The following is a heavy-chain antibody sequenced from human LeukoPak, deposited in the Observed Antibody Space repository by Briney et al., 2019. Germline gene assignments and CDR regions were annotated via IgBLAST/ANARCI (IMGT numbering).Heavy chain of an antibody. J-gene: IGHJ4*02. Sequence: GGSLRLSCAASEFSVGSNYMTWVRQAPGKGLEWVSLIYSGGSTYYADSVKGRFTISRDNSKNTLYLQMNSLRAEDTAVYYCASIAALNFDYWGQGTLVTVSS. V-gene: IGHV3-66*01. CDR3: ASIAALNFDY. D-gene: IGHD6-6*01. CDR2: IYSGGST. CDR1: EFSVGSNY.